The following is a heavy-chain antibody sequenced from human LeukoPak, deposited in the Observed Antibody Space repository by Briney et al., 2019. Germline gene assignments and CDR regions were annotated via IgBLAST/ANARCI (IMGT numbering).Heavy chain of an antibody. CDR2: IYYSGST. Sequence: SETLSLTCTVSGGSISSYYWSWIRQPPGKGLEWIGYIYYSGSTNYNPSLESRVTISVDTSKNQFSLKLSSVTAADTAVYYCARDRGYGSGSYSFDYWGQGTLVTVSS. D-gene: IGHD3-10*01. CDR3: ARDRGYGSGSYSFDY. V-gene: IGHV4-59*01. J-gene: IGHJ4*02. CDR1: GGSISSYY.